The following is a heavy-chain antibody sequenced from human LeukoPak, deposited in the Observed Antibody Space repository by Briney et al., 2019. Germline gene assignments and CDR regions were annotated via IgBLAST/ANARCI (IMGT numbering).Heavy chain of an antibody. Sequence: GGSLRLSCAASGFTFSSYEMNWVRQAPGKGLEWVSVSYSGGSSYYADSVKGRFTISRDDSKNTLYLQMNSLRAEDTAVYYCAKESESYDSSGSTFDYWGQGTLVTVSS. D-gene: IGHD3-22*01. CDR1: GFTFSSYE. J-gene: IGHJ4*02. CDR3: AKESESYDSSGSTFDY. V-gene: IGHV3-NL1*01. CDR2: SYSGGSS.